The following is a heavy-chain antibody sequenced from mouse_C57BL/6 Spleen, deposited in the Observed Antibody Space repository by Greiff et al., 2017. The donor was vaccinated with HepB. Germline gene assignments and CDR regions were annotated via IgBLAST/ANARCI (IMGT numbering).Heavy chain of an antibody. CDR3: ARYGKPYYFDY. Sequence: EVKLMESGGDLVKPGGSLKLSCAASGFTFSSYGMSWVRQTPDKRLEWVATISSGGSYTYYPDSVKGRFTISRDNAKNTLYLQMSSLKSEDTAMYYCARYGKPYYFDYWGQGTTLTVSS. CDR2: ISSGGSYT. J-gene: IGHJ2*01. CDR1: GFTFSSYG. D-gene: IGHD2-1*01. V-gene: IGHV5-6*01.